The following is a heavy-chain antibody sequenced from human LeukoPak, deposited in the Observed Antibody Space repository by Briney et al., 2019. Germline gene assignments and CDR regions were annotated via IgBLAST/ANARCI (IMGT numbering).Heavy chain of an antibody. CDR3: ARGVAVAGPFDY. Sequence: SVKVSCKASGGTFSSYAISWVRQAPGQGLEWMGGIIPIFGTANYAQKFQGRVTITTDESTSTAYMELSSLRSEDTAVYYCARGVAVAGPFDYWGQGTLVTVSS. CDR1: GGTFSSYA. D-gene: IGHD6-19*01. J-gene: IGHJ4*02. V-gene: IGHV1-69*05. CDR2: IIPIFGTA.